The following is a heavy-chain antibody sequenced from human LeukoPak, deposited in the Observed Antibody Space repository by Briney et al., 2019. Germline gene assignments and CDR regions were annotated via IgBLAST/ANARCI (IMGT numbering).Heavy chain of an antibody. D-gene: IGHD4-17*01. CDR3: ASSNTDGPGTVTTYYYYYGMDV. CDR2: IIPILGIA. Sequence: VASVKVSCKASGGTFSSYAISWVRQAPGQGLEWMGRIIPILGIANYAQKFQGRVTITADKSTSTAYMELSSLRSEDTAVYYCASSNTDGPGTVTTYYYYYGMDVWGQGTTVTVSS. J-gene: IGHJ6*02. CDR1: GGTFSSYA. V-gene: IGHV1-69*04.